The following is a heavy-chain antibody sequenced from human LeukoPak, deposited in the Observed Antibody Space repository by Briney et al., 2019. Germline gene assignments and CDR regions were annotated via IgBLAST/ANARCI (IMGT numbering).Heavy chain of an antibody. CDR3: ALWAKGMATITGGFDP. Sequence: GGSLRLSCAASGFTFDDYAMHWVRQAPGKGLEWVSLISGDGGSTYYADSVKGRFTISRDNSKNSLYLQMNSLRTEDTALYYCALWAKGMATITGGFDPWGQGTLVTVSS. V-gene: IGHV3-43*02. CDR1: GFTFDDYA. CDR2: ISGDGGST. D-gene: IGHD5-24*01. J-gene: IGHJ5*02.